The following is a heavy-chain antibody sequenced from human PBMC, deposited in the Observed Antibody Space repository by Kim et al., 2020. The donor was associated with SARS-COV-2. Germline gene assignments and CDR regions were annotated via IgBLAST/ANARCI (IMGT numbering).Heavy chain of an antibody. CDR2: SSNI. V-gene: IGHV3-48*02. CDR3: VKAGGMDV. J-gene: IGHJ6*02. Sequence: SSNIKCADSGKGRFTISRDNAKNSLYLQMNSLRDEDTAVFYCVKAGGMDVWGQGTTVTVSS.